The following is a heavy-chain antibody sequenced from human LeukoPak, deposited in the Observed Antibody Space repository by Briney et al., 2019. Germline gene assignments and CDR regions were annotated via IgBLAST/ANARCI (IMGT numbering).Heavy chain of an antibody. CDR2: FVPIFGKT. Sequence: SVKVSCKASGGSFSSNIIGWVRQSPGQGLEWMGGFVPIFGKTKYAQKFQGRVTITTDESSSTAYMELSSLRSDDTAIYYCARGWGIPAPISWFDPWGQGTLVTVSS. J-gene: IGHJ5*02. D-gene: IGHD2-2*01. CDR3: ARGWGIPAPISWFDP. V-gene: IGHV1-69*05. CDR1: GGSFSSNI.